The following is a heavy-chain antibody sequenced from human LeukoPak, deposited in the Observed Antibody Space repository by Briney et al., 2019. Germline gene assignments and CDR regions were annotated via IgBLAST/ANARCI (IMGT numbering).Heavy chain of an antibody. CDR3: AKSGLNRFDY. V-gene: IGHV3-11*01. CDR1: GFTFSDNY. CDR2: ISSSGSI. J-gene: IGHJ4*02. D-gene: IGHD2-15*01. Sequence: PGGSLRLSCAASGFTFSDNYMSWIRQAPGKGLEWVSYISSSGSIYYADSVKGRFTISRDNAKNSLYLQMNSLRAEDTAVYYCAKSGLNRFDYWGQGTLVTVSS.